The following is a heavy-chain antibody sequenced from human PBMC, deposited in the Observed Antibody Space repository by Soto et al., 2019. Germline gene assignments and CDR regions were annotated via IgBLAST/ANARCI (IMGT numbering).Heavy chain of an antibody. D-gene: IGHD1-26*01. J-gene: IGHJ4*02. CDR1: GGSISSYY. Sequence: PSETLSLTCTVSGGSISSYYWSWIRQPPGKGLEWIGYIYYSGSTNYNPSLKSRVTISVDTSKNQFSLKLSSVTAADTAVYYCARSGSRLPLYYFDYWGQGTLVTVSS. CDR2: IYYSGST. CDR3: ARSGSRLPLYYFDY. V-gene: IGHV4-59*01.